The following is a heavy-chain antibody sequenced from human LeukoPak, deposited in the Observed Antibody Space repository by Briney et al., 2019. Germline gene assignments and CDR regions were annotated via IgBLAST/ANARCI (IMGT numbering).Heavy chain of an antibody. V-gene: IGHV4-38-2*02. D-gene: IGHD6-19*01. Sequence: PSETLSLTCTVSVYVVSRGYYWDWIRQPPGKGLEWIASIYHSGTTYYNPSLKSRVTVSLDTSRNQLSLRLTSVTAADTAVYYCARVASSVRDDAFDIWGQGTMVTVSS. CDR1: VYVVSRGYY. CDR3: ARVASSVRDDAFDI. CDR2: IYHSGTT. J-gene: IGHJ3*02.